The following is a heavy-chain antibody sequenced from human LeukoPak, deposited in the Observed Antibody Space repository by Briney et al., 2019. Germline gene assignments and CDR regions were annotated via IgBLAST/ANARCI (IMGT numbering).Heavy chain of an antibody. V-gene: IGHV4-34*01. CDR2: ITQSGST. Sequence: KPSETLSLTCAVYGGPFSGYYWNWIRQPPGKGLEWIGEITQSGSTNYNPSPKRRVTISVDTSKSQFSLKLSSVTAADTAVYYCARGIDRGNNYFDPWGRGTLVTVSS. CDR3: ARGIDRGNNYFDP. J-gene: IGHJ5*02. CDR1: GGPFSGYY. D-gene: IGHD3-10*01.